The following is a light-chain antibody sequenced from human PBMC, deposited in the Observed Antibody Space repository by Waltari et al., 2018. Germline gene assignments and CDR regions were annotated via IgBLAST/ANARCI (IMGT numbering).Light chain of an antibody. CDR1: TPNIGNNY. Sequence: QSVLTQPPSASGTPGQRVTIPCSASTPNIGNNYVYWYQQPPGTAPKLLIYRNNQRPSGVPDRFSGSKAGTSASLAISGLRSEDEADYYCAAWDDSLSGRVFGGGTKVTVL. V-gene: IGLV1-47*01. CDR2: RNN. J-gene: IGLJ3*02. CDR3: AAWDDSLSGRV.